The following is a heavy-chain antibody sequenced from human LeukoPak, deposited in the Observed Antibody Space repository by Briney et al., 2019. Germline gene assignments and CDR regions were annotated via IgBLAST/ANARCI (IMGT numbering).Heavy chain of an antibody. CDR3: ARVVPGMGDYYDSSGPPHLFDY. CDR2: IYSGGST. CDR1: GFTVSSNY. Sequence: GGSLRLSCAASGFTVSSNYMSWVRQAPGKGLEWVSVIYSGGSTYYADSVKGRFTISRDNSKNTLYLQMNSLRAEDTAVYYCARVVPGMGDYYDSSGPPHLFDYWGQGTLVTVSS. V-gene: IGHV3-53*01. D-gene: IGHD3-22*01. J-gene: IGHJ4*02.